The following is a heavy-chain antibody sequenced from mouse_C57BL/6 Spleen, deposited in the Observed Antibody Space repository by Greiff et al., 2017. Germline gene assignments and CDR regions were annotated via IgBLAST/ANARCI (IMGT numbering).Heavy chain of an antibody. V-gene: IGHV1-64*01. J-gene: IGHJ3*01. D-gene: IGHD1-1*01. CDR2: IPPNSGST. Sequence: QVQLQQPGAELVKPGASVKLSCKASGYTFTSYWMHWVKQRPGQGLEWIGMIPPNSGSTNYNEKFKSKATLTVDKSSSTAYMQLSSLTSEDSAVYYSARSTTVDRFADWGQGTLVTVAA. CDR3: ARSTTVDRFAD. CDR1: GYTFTSYW.